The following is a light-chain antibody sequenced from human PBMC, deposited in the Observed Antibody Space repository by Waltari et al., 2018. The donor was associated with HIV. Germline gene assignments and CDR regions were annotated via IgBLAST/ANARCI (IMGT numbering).Light chain of an antibody. J-gene: IGLJ1*01. CDR1: SSNIGAGYD. CDR3: QSYDSGLSAYV. V-gene: IGLV1-40*01. Sequence: QSVLTQPPSVSGAPGQRVTISCTGSSSNIGAGYDVLWFQQLPGPAPKLLIYGNTNRPSGVPDRFSGSKSGTSASLAITGLQAEDEGDYYCQSYDSGLSAYVFGTGTKVTVL. CDR2: GNT.